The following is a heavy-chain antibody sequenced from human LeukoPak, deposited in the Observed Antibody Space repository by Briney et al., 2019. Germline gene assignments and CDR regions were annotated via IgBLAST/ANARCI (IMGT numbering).Heavy chain of an antibody. CDR3: AKVAHPYFYYYGMDV. Sequence: GGSLRLSCAASGFTFSSYGMHWVRQAPGKGLEWMAFIRHDGSNKYYAYSVKRRFTISRANSKNTLYLQMTSTTAEDAAVYYWAKVAHPYFYYYGMDVWGQGTTVTVCS. J-gene: IGHJ6*02. V-gene: IGHV3-30*02. CDR1: GFTFSSYG. CDR2: IRHDGSNK.